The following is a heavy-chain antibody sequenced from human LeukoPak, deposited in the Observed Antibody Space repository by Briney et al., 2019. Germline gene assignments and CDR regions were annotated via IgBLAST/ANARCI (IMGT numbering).Heavy chain of an antibody. CDR1: GFTFSNAW. V-gene: IGHV3-15*01. CDR3: AGGQGWHFDL. J-gene: IGHJ2*01. D-gene: IGHD2-15*01. Sequence: GGSLRLSCAASGFTFSNAWMSWVRQAPGKGLEWVGRIKSKTDGGTTDYAAPVKGRFTISRDDSKNTLYLQMNSLRAEDTAIYYCAGGQGWHFDLWGRGTLITVSS. CDR2: IKSKTDGGTT.